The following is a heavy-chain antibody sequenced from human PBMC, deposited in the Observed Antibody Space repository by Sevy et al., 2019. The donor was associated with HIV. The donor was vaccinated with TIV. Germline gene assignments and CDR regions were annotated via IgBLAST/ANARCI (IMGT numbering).Heavy chain of an antibody. D-gene: IGHD1-26*01. CDR2: IYYNGHI. V-gene: IGHV4-59*08. J-gene: IGHJ4*02. CDR1: GGSITSLY. CDR3: AGENAWGRGYS. Sequence: SETLSLTCTVSGGSITSLYWNWIRQPPGKGLEWIPNIYYNGHINYNPSLTSRVTLSLDTSQNQFSLRLSSVSAADTAMYYCAGENAWGRGYSWGQGTLVTVSS.